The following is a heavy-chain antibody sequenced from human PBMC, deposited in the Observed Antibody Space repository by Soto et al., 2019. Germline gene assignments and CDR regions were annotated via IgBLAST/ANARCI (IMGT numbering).Heavy chain of an antibody. V-gene: IGHV4-34*01. CDR2: INHSGST. J-gene: IGHJ3*02. CDR1: GGSFSGYY. Sequence: SETLSLTCAVYGGSFSGYYWSWIRQPPGKGLEWIGEINHSGSTNYNPSLKSRVTISVDTSKNQFSLKLSSVTAADTAVYYCASRAYSSSRTNAFDIWGQGTMVTVSS. CDR3: ASRAYSSSRTNAFDI. D-gene: IGHD6-6*01.